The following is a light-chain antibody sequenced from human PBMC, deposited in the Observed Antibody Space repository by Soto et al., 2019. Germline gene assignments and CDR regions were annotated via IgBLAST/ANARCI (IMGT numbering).Light chain of an antibody. CDR1: SGSIASNY. J-gene: IGLJ3*02. Sequence: NFMLTQPHSVSESPGKTVTISCTRSSGSIASNYVQWYQQRPGSAPTTVIYEDNQRPSGVPDRFSGSIDSSSNSASLTISGLKTEDEADYYYQSYRVFGGGTQLTVL. CDR3: QSYRV. CDR2: EDN. V-gene: IGLV6-57*03.